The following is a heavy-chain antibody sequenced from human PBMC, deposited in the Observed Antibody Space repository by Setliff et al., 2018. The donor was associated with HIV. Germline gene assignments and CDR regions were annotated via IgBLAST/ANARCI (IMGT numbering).Heavy chain of an antibody. CDR3: AKPRRVRSRAWYWFDI. Sequence: SETLSLTCAASGYSINSGFSRAWIRQPPGQGPQWIGSIYQSGSIYYNPSLQSRVTISVDSSKNQFSLNLFSVTAADTAVYYCAKPRRVRSRAWYWFDIWGQGTLVTVSS. D-gene: IGHD6-19*01. CDR2: IYQSGSI. CDR1: GYSINSGFS. V-gene: IGHV4-38-2*01. J-gene: IGHJ5*02.